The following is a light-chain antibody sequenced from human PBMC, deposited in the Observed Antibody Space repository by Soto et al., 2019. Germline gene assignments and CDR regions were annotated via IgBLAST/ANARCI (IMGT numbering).Light chain of an antibody. CDR1: QSVISN. V-gene: IGKV3-15*01. J-gene: IGKJ2*01. Sequence: DIVMTQSPATLSVSPGERATLSCRASQSVISNLAWYQQKPGQAPRLLIYGAAPRATGITARFSGSGSGAEFTITISRRQSEDFVLYCWKQYKNWPPYTFGQGTKLEIK. CDR3: KQYKNWPPYT. CDR2: GAA.